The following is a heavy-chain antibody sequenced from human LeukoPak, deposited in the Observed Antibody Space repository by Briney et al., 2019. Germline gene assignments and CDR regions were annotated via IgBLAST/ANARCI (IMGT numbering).Heavy chain of an antibody. CDR1: GYTFTSYS. CDR3: ASGGLWFGELAFGWFDP. CDR2: SNAGNGNT. D-gene: IGHD3-10*01. J-gene: IGHJ5*02. V-gene: IGHV1-3*01. Sequence: GSSVKVSCKASGYTFTSYSMHWVRQAPGQRLEWMGWSNAGNGNTKYSQKFQGRVTITRDTSASTAVKELSSLRSEDTAVLYCASGGLWFGELAFGWFDPWGQGTLVTVSS.